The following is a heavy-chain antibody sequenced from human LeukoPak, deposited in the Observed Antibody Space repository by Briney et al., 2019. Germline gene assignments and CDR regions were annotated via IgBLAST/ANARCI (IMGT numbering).Heavy chain of an antibody. V-gene: IGHV4-4*07. Sequence: PSETLSLTCTVSGGSISSYYWSWIRQPAGKGLEWIGRFYISGSTNYNPSLKSRVTMSVDTSKNQFSLRLNSVTAADTAMYFCARAGNSWSTGYYFDYWGQGTLVTVSS. CDR1: GGSISSYY. D-gene: IGHD5/OR15-5a*01. CDR3: ARAGNSWSTGYYFDY. CDR2: FYISGST. J-gene: IGHJ4*02.